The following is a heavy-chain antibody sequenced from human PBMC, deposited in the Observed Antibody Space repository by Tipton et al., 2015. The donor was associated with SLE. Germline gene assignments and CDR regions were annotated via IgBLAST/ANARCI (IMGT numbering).Heavy chain of an antibody. CDR3: TKDTSGGNSGLFDY. V-gene: IGHV3-20*04. J-gene: IGHJ4*02. CDR2: IKWNGDSA. CDR1: GFNFNDYA. D-gene: IGHD2-15*01. Sequence: SLRLSCVASGFNFNDYAMSWVRQAPGKGLEWVSSIKWNGDSADYADSVKGRFTISRDNAKTYLQMYGLRPEDTALYYCTKDTSGGNSGLFDYWGQGTQVTVSS.